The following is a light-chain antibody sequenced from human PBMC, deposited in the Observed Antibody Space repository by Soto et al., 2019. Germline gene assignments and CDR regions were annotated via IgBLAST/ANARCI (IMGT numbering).Light chain of an antibody. V-gene: IGKV3-20*01. CDR3: QQYGGSPQT. CDR2: GAS. CDR1: QSVSKY. Sequence: EIVLTQSPGTLALSPGEGATLSCRASQSVSKYLAWYQQKPGQAPRLLIYGASSRATGIPDSFSGSESGTDFTLTISRLEPEDFAVYYCQQYGGSPQTFGQGTKVDIK. J-gene: IGKJ1*01.